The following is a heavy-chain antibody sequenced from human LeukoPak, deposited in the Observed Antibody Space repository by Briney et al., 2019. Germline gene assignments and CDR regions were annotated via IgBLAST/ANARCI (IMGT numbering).Heavy chain of an antibody. Sequence: PSETLSLTCTVSGGSISSSSYYWGWIRQPPGKGLEWIGSIYYSGSTYYNPSLKSRLTISVDTSKNQFSLKLSSVTAADTAVYYCARHVTLAAAGHDAFNIWGQGTMVTVSS. J-gene: IGHJ3*02. CDR3: ARHVTLAAAGHDAFNI. D-gene: IGHD6-13*01. CDR1: GGSISSSSYY. V-gene: IGHV4-39*01. CDR2: IYYSGST.